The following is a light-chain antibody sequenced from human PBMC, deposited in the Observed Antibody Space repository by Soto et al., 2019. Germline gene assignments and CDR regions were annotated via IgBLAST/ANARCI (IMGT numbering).Light chain of an antibody. J-gene: IGKJ1*01. CDR1: QSVSSSY. Sequence: EIVLTQSPGTLSLSPGERATLSCRASQSVSSSYLAWSQQRTGQAPRLLIYETSSRATGIPDRFSGSGSGTDFTLTISRLEPEDFEVYYCHQYGSSPPWTFGQGTKV. CDR2: ETS. V-gene: IGKV3-20*01. CDR3: HQYGSSPPWT.